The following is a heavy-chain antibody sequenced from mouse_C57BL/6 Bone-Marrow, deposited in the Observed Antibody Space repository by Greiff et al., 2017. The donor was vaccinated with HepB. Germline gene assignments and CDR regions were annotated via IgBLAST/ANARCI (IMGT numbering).Heavy chain of an antibody. CDR3: ARDPGSYFDV. CDR2: ISYDGSN. Sequence: VQLQQSGPGLVKPSQSLSLTCSVTGYSITSGYYWNWIRQFPGNKLEWMGYISYDGSNNYNPSLKNRISITRDTSKNQFFLKLNSVTTEDTATYYCARDPGSYFDVWGTGTTVTVSS. CDR1: GYSITSGYY. J-gene: IGHJ1*03. V-gene: IGHV3-6*01.